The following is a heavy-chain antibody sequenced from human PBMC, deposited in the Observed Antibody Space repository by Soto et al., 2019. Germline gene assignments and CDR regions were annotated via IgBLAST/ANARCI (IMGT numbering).Heavy chain of an antibody. J-gene: IGHJ4*02. CDR2: IVGSADTT. CDR1: GFSFSSDA. V-gene: IGHV3-23*01. CDR3: AQEAEMAGMGYFDS. D-gene: IGHD6-19*01. Sequence: EVQLLESGGGLVQPGGSLRLSCAASGFSFSSDAMSWVRQAPGKGLEWVSAIVGSADTTYYTDSVKGRFTISRDNSKNTLYLQMNSLRGEDTAVYYCAQEAEMAGMGYFDSWGQGTLVTVSS.